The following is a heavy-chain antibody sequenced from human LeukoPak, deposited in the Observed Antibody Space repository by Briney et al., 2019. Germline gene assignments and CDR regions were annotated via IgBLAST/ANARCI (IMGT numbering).Heavy chain of an antibody. J-gene: IGHJ4*02. CDR3: AKDSSRIAVAGTYGNY. V-gene: IGHV3-30*02. CDR1: GFAFSSYG. CDR2: IRYDGSNK. D-gene: IGHD6-19*01. Sequence: GGSLRLSCAASGFAFSSYGMHWVRQAPGKGLEWVAFIRYDGSNKYYADSVKGRFTISRDNSKNTLYLQMNSLRAEDTAVYYCAKDSSRIAVAGTYGNYWGQGTLVTVSS.